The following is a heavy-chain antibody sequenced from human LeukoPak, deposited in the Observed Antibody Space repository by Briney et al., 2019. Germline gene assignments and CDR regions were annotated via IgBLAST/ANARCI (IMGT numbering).Heavy chain of an antibody. CDR2: IIPIFGTA. CDR3: AREVVVAATYNWFDP. CDR1: GGTFSSYA. V-gene: IGHV1-69*01. Sequence: GSSVKVSGKASGGTFSSYAISWVRQAPGQGLEWMGGIIPIFGTANYAQKFQGRVTITADESTSTAYMELSSLRSEDTAVYYCAREVVVAATYNWFDPWGQGTLVTVSS. J-gene: IGHJ5*02. D-gene: IGHD2-15*01.